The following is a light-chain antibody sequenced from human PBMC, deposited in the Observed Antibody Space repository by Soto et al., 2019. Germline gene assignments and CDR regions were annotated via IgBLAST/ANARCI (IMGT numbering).Light chain of an antibody. J-gene: IGKJ1*01. Sequence: DIQMTQSPSSLSASVGERVTITCRASQSVSTLLAWYQQKPGKAPKLLIYKASTLESGVPSRFSGSGSGTEFTLTISSLQPDDIATYSCQQYNSYSWTFGQGTKVDIK. CDR2: KAS. CDR1: QSVSTL. CDR3: QQYNSYSWT. V-gene: IGKV1-5*03.